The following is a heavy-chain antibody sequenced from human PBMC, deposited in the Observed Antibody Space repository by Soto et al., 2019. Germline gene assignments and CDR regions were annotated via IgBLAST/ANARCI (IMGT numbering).Heavy chain of an antibody. V-gene: IGHV3-74*01. CDR1: GFTFSSYW. J-gene: IGHJ5*02. Sequence: GGSLRLSCAASGFTFSSYWMHWVRQAPGKGLVWVSRINSDGSSTSYADSVKGRFTISRDNAKNTLYLQMNSLRAEDTAVYYCARVSIGITSQYQLQDEDWFDPWGQGTLVTVSS. D-gene: IGHD2-2*01. CDR3: ARVSIGITSQYQLQDEDWFDP. CDR2: INSDGSST.